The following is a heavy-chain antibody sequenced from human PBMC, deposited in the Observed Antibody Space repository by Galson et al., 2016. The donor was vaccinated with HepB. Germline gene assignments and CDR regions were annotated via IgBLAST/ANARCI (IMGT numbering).Heavy chain of an antibody. V-gene: IGHV3-15*01. CDR1: GFSLNNAW. D-gene: IGHD5-24*01. CDR2: IKSKSDGGTT. J-gene: IGHJ4*02. Sequence: SLRLSCAASGFSLNNAWMSWIRQAPGKGLEWVGRIKSKSDGGTTDYGATVKGRFSISRDESKNTLYLQINSLQTEDTAVYYCHLQAPDSWGQGTLVTVSS. CDR3: HLQAPDS.